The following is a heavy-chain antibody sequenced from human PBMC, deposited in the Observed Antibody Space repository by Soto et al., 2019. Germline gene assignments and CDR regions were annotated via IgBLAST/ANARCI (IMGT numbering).Heavy chain of an antibody. CDR3: ARVGYYDSSGYYPVDY. J-gene: IGHJ4*02. D-gene: IGHD3-22*01. CDR2: INPSGGST. V-gene: IGHV1-46*01. Sequence: ASVKVSCKASGYTFTSYYMHWVRQAPGQGLEWMGIINPSGGSTSYAQKFQGRVTMTRDTSTSTVYMELSSLRSEDTAVYYCARVGYYDSSGYYPVDYWGQGTLVTVSS. CDR1: GYTFTSYY.